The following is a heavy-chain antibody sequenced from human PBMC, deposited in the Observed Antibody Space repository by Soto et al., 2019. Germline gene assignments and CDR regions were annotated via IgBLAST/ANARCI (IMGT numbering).Heavy chain of an antibody. D-gene: IGHD3-3*01. CDR3: ARDATIFGLGSEY. J-gene: IGHJ4*02. CDR2: IYYSGST. V-gene: IGHV4-61*01. CDR1: GGSVSSGSYY. Sequence: QVQLQESGPGLVKPSETLSLTCTVSGGSVSSGSYYWSWIRQPPGKGLEWIGYIYYSGSTNYNPTLQSRVAISVDTSKNQFSLKLSSVTAADTAVYYCARDATIFGLGSEYWGQGTLVTVSS.